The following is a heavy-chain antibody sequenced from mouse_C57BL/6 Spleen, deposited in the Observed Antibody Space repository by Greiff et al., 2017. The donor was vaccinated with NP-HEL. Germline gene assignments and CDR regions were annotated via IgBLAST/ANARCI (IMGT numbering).Heavy chain of an antibody. CDR1: GFTFSSYA. Sequence: EVKLMESGGGLVKPGGSLKLSCAASGFTFSSYAMSWVRQTPEKRLEWVATISDGGSYTYYPDNVKGRFTISRDNAKNNLYLQMSHLKSEDTAMYYWARAASCGSSYRYFDVWGTGTTVTVSS. CDR2: ISDGGSYT. D-gene: IGHD1-1*01. J-gene: IGHJ1*03. CDR3: ARAASCGSSYRYFDV. V-gene: IGHV5-4*03.